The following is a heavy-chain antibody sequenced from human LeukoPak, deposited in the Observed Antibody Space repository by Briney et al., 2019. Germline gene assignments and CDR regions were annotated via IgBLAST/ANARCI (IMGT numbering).Heavy chain of an antibody. Sequence: PGGSLRLSCAASGFTFSSYSMNWVRQAPGKGLEWVSSISSSSSYIYYADSVKGRFTISRDNAKNSLYLQMNSLRAEDTAVYYCAGEMVRGVNFYYYYYGMDVWGQGTTVTVSS. CDR2: ISSSSSYI. J-gene: IGHJ6*02. D-gene: IGHD3-10*01. V-gene: IGHV3-21*01. CDR3: AGEMVRGVNFYYYYYGMDV. CDR1: GFTFSSYS.